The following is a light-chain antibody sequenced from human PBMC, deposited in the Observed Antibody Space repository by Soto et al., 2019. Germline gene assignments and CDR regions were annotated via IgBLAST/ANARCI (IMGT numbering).Light chain of an antibody. CDR2: GAS. J-gene: IGKJ1*01. CDR3: QQYGSSPWT. Sequence: EIVLTQSPGTPSLSPGERATLSCRASQSVFSSYLAWYQKKPGQAPRLLIYGASSRATGIPDRFSGSGSGTDFTLTISSLEPEDFAVYYCQQYGSSPWTFGQGTKVEIK. CDR1: QSVFSSY. V-gene: IGKV3-20*01.